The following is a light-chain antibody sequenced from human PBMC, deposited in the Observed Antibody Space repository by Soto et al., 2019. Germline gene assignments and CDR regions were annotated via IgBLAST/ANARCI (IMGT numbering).Light chain of an antibody. Sequence: VLTQSPGTLSLAPGERATLSCRASQSVSSSYLAWYQQKPGQAPRLLIYGASSRATGIPDRFSGSGSGTDFTLTISRLEPEDFAVYYCQQYGSSPGTFGQGTKVDIK. CDR3: QQYGSSPGT. CDR2: GAS. CDR1: QSVSSSY. J-gene: IGKJ1*01. V-gene: IGKV3-20*01.